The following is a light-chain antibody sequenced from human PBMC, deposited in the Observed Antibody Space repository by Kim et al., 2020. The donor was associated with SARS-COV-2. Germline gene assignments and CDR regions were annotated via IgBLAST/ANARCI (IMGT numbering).Light chain of an antibody. J-gene: IGKJ2*01. CDR1: QNVVSY. V-gene: IGKV3-11*01. CDR2: DVS. Sequence: EIVLTQSPATLSLSPGEKATLSCRASQNVVSYLAWYQQKPGQAPRLLIYDVSNRATGIPARFSGSGSGTDFTLTISSLEPEDFAVYFCQQRTSWPPSYTFGQGTKLEI. CDR3: QQRTSWPPSYT.